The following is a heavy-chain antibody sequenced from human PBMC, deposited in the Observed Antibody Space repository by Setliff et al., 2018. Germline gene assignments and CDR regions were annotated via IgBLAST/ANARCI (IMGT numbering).Heavy chain of an antibody. J-gene: IGHJ5*02. CDR1: GDFISSGGYT. V-gene: IGHV4-31*03. CDR3: ARASHSYGSPNWFDP. Sequence: SETLSLTCNVSGDFISSGGYTWNWIRQHPEMGLEWIGYIFYNGNTFYNPSLQSRVTISVDTSKNQCSLKLTSLNAADSAVYYCARASHSYGSPNWFDPWGPGTLVTVSS. D-gene: IGHD3-22*01. CDR2: IFYNGNT.